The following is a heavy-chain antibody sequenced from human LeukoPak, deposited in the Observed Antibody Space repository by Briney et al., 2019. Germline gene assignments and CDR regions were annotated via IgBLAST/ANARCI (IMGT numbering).Heavy chain of an antibody. V-gene: IGHV1-2*02. D-gene: IGHD1-14*01. CDR2: INPNSGAT. CDR3: ARTGSFDY. Sequence: AKVSCSTSGYTFTAYYLHWVRQAPGQGLEWMVWINPNSGATIYAQNFQGRVTMTTDTSINIAYMELTRLGSDDTAVYYCARTGSFDYWGQGTLVTVSS. CDR1: GYTFTAYY. J-gene: IGHJ4*02.